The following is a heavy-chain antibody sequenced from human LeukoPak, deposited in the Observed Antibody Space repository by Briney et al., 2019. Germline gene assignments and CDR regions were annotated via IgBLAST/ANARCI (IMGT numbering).Heavy chain of an antibody. CDR2: INHSGST. CDR1: GGSFSGYY. J-gene: IGHJ4*02. Sequence: PSETLSLTCAVYGGSFSGYYWSWIRQPPGEGLEWIGEINHSGSTNYNPSLKSRVTISVDTSKNQFSLKLSSVTAADTAVYYCARSEAGGAFDYWGQGTLVTVSS. D-gene: IGHD3-10*01. V-gene: IGHV4-34*01. CDR3: ARSEAGGAFDY.